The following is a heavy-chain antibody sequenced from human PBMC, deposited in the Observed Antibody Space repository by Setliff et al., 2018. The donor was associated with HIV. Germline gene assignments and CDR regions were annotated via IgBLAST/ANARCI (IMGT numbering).Heavy chain of an antibody. V-gene: IGHV1-69*05. CDR2: IIPIFGTA. J-gene: IGHJ4*02. CDR1: GGTFSSYA. Sequence: SVKVSCKASGGTFSSYAISWVRQAPGQGLEWIGGIIPIFGTANYAQKFQGRVTITTDESTTTAYMELSSLRSEDTAVYYCARIPNHSSGFDYWGQGTPVTVSS. CDR3: ARIPNHSSGFDY. D-gene: IGHD3-22*01.